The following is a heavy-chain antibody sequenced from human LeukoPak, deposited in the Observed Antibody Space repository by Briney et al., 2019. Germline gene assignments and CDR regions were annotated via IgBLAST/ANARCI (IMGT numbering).Heavy chain of an antibody. CDR3: ARGPSVVTDSTLDY. J-gene: IGHJ4*02. D-gene: IGHD3-22*01. CDR1: GGSFSGYY. V-gene: IGHV4-34*01. Sequence: SETLSLTCAVYGGSFSGYYWSWIRQPPGKGLEWIGEINHSGSTNYNPSLKSRVTISVDKSKNQFSLKLSSVTAADTAVYYCARGPSVVTDSTLDYWGQGTLVTVSS. CDR2: INHSGST.